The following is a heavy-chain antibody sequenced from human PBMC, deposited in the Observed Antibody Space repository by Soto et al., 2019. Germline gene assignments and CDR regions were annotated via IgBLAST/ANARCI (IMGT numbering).Heavy chain of an antibody. J-gene: IGHJ5*02. CDR3: ASDMSST. Sequence: QVQLVQSGAEVKKPGASVKVSCKASGYTFTSHDINWMRQATGQGLEWMGWMNPNSDHTNYAQKIQGRVAMPRDTSIRTAYMELTSLGSEDTAIYYCASDMSSTWGQGTLVTVSS. V-gene: IGHV1-8*01. D-gene: IGHD3-9*01. CDR1: GYTFTSHD. CDR2: MNPNSDHT.